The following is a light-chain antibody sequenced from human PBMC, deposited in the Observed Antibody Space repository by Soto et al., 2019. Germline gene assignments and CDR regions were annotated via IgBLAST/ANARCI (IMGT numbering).Light chain of an antibody. J-gene: IGLJ1*01. CDR2: DVS. CDR3: SSYTSSRNYV. V-gene: IGLV2-14*01. Sequence: QSALTQPASVSGSPGQSITISCTGTSSDVGGYNYVSWYQQHPGKAPKLMIYDVSNRPSGVSNCFSGSKSGNTASLTISGLQAEDEADYYCSSYTSSRNYVFGTGTKLTVL. CDR1: SSDVGGYNY.